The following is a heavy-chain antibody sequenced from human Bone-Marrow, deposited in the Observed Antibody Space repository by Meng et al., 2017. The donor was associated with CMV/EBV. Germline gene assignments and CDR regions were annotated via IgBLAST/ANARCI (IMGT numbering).Heavy chain of an antibody. CDR3: AHFYDFWSGSGMDV. J-gene: IGHJ6*02. CDR1: GLSLSTSGVG. D-gene: IGHD3-3*01. Sequence: SGPTLVKPTQTRTLTCTCSGLSLSTSGVGVGWTRQPPGTALEWLALIYWNDDKRYSPSLKSRLTITKDTSTNKVVLTMTNMDPVDTATYYCAHFYDFWSGSGMDVWGQATTVTVSS. CDR2: IYWNDDK. V-gene: IGHV2-5*01.